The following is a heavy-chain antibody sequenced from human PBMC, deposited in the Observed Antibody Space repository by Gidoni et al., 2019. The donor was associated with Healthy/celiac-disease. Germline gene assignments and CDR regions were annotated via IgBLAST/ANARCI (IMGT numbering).Heavy chain of an antibody. CDR3: AKGDSGSYYERVGFDY. J-gene: IGHJ4*02. Sequence: QLQLQESGPGLVKPSETLSLTCTVSGGSISSSSYDWGWIRQPPGKGLEWIGSIYYSGSTYYNPSLKSRVTISVDTSKNQFSLKLSSVTAADTAVYYCAKGDSGSYYERVGFDYWGQGTLVTVSS. CDR1: GGSISSSSYD. V-gene: IGHV4-39*07. D-gene: IGHD1-26*01. CDR2: IYYSGST.